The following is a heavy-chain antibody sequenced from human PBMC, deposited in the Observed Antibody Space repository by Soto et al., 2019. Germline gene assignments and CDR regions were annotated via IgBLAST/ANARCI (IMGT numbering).Heavy chain of an antibody. CDR1: GFDFGPFW. CDR3: AKVSAGPIQPPDY. V-gene: IGHV3-74*01. D-gene: IGHD6-13*01. J-gene: IGHJ4*02. Sequence: PGGSLRLSCEASGFDFGPFWMHWVRQAPGKGLEWVSHINSDGSTIVYADSVKGRFTISRDNAKYTLYLQMNSLRAEDTAVYYCAKVSAGPIQPPDYWGQGTLVTVSS. CDR2: INSDGSTI.